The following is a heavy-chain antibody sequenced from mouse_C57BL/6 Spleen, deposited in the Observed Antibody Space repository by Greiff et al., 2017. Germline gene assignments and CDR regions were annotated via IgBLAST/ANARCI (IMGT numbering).Heavy chain of an antibody. V-gene: IGHV1-75*01. CDR3: ARGATVVATPWYFDV. D-gene: IGHD1-1*01. J-gene: IGHJ1*03. CDR1: GYTFTDYY. CDR2: IFPGSGST. Sequence: QVQLKQSGPELVKPGASVKISCKASGYTFTDYYINWVKQRPGQGLEWIGWIFPGSGSTYYNEKFKGKATLTVDKSSSTAYMLLSSLTSEDSAVYFCARGATVVATPWYFDVWGTGTTVTVSS.